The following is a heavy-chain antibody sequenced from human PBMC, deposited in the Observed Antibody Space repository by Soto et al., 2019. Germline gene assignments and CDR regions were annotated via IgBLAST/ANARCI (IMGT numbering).Heavy chain of an antibody. Sequence: SETLSLTCTVSGGSISSYYWSWIRQPPGKGLEWIGYIYYSGSTNYNPSLKSRVTISVDTSKNQFSLKLSSVTAADTAVYYCARDMSGYDYFDYWGQGTLVTVAS. CDR2: IYYSGST. D-gene: IGHD5-12*01. V-gene: IGHV4-59*01. CDR3: ARDMSGYDYFDY. CDR1: GGSISSYY. J-gene: IGHJ4*02.